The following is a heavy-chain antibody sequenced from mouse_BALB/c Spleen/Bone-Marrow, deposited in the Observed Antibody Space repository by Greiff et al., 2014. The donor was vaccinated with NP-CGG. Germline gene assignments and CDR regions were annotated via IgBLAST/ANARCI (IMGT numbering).Heavy chain of an antibody. CDR3: ARSDGYYYAMDY. V-gene: IGHV1-9*01. CDR2: ILPGGGST. J-gene: IGHJ4*01. D-gene: IGHD2-3*01. Sequence: VQLVESGAELMKPGASVKISCKATGYTFSSYWIEWVKQRPGHGLEWIGEILPGGGSTNYNEKFKGKATFTADTSSNTAYMQLSSLTSEDSAVYYCARSDGYYYAMDYWGQGTSVTVSS. CDR1: GYTFSSYW.